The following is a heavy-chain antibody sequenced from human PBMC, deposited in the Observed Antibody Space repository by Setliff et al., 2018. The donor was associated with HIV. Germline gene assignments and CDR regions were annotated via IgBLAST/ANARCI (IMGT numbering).Heavy chain of an antibody. CDR1: GFTFSDYY. V-gene: IGHV3-66*02. Sequence: GESLKISCAASGFTFSDYYMSWVRQAPGKGLEWVSVIYSGGSTYYADSVKGRFVISREKSKNTLYLQMNSLRAEDTAVYYCAKDSGSYGGDYYDYAMDVWGQGTTVTVSS. CDR2: IYSGGST. J-gene: IGHJ6*02. CDR3: AKDSGSYGGDYYDYAMDV. D-gene: IGHD1-26*01.